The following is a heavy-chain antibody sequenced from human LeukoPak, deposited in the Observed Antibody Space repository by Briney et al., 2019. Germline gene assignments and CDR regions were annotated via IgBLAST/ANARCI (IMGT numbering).Heavy chain of an antibody. V-gene: IGHV1-2*02. J-gene: IGHJ4*02. CDR1: GYTFTGYY. CDR3: AFSLRFWEWPSFDY. CDR2: INPNSGGT. D-gene: IGHD3-3*01. Sequence: ASVKVSCKASGYTFTGYYMHWVRQAPGQGLEWMGWINPNSGGTNYAQKFQGRVTMTRDTSISTAYMELSRLRSDDTAVYYCAFSLRFWEWPSFDYWGQGTLVTVSS.